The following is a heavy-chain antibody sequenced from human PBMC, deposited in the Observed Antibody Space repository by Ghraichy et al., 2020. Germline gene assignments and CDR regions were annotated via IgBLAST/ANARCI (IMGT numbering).Heavy chain of an antibody. CDR2: IYYSGST. Sequence: GSLSLTCTVSGGSISSSSYYWGWIRQPPGKGLEWIGSIYYSGSTYYNPSLKSRVTISVDTSKNQFSLKLSSVTAADTAVYYCARLILGGNRDNWFDPWGQGTLVTVSS. J-gene: IGHJ5*02. CDR3: ARLILGGNRDNWFDP. D-gene: IGHD4-23*01. CDR1: GGSISSSSYY. V-gene: IGHV4-39*01.